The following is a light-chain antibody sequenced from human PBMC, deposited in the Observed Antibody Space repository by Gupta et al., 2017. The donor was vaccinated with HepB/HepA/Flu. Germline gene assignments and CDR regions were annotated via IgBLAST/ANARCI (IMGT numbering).Light chain of an antibody. Sequence: DIQMTQSPSSLSASLGDRVTITCQASQSITTFLVWYQHKPGKAPKLLIYDASSLQSGVSSRFSGSGSGTDFTLTIGSLQPEDFATYYCQQTYTTPITFGQGTRLESK. CDR3: QQTYTTPIT. CDR2: DAS. V-gene: IGKV1-39*01. J-gene: IGKJ5*01. CDR1: QSITTF.